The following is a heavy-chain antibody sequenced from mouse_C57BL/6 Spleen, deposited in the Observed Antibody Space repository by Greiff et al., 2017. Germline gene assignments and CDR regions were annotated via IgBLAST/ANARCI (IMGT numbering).Heavy chain of an antibody. CDR2: IYPRSGNT. CDR1: GYTFTSYG. Sequence: QVQLQQSGAELAGPGASVKLSCKASGYTFTSYGISWVKQRPGQGLEWIGEIYPRSGNTYYNEKFKGKATLTADKASSTAYMELRSLTSEDSAFYFCARGGNYSWFAYWGQGTLVTVSA. J-gene: IGHJ3*01. V-gene: IGHV1-81*01. CDR3: ARGGNYSWFAY. D-gene: IGHD2-1*01.